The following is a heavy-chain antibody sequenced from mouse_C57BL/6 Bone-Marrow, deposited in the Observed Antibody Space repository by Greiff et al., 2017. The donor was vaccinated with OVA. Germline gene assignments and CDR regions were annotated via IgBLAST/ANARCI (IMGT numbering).Heavy chain of an antibody. D-gene: IGHD1-1*01. CDR3: ARGDYYSSSFFDY. CDR1: GYAFTNYL. Sequence: QVQLKESGAELVRPGTSVKVSCKASGYAFTNYLIEWVKQRPGQGLEWIGVINPGSGGTNYNEKFKGKATLTADKSSSTAYMQLSSLTSEDSAVYFCARGDYYSSSFFDYWGQGTTLTVSS. V-gene: IGHV1-54*01. J-gene: IGHJ2*01. CDR2: INPGSGGT.